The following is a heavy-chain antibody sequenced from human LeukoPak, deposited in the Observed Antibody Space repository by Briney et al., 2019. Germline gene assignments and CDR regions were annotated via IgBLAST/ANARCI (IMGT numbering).Heavy chain of an antibody. CDR2: IYHSGST. CDR1: GGSISSGGYS. V-gene: IGHV4-30-2*01. CDR3: ARGISNWFDP. Sequence: SETLSLTCAVSGGSISSGGYSWSWIRQPPGEGLEWIGYIYHSGSTYYNPSLKSRLTISVDRSKNQFSLKLSSVTAADTAVYYCARGISNWFDPWGQGTLVTVSS. J-gene: IGHJ5*02.